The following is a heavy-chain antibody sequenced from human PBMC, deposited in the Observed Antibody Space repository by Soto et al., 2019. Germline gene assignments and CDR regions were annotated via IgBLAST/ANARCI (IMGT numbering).Heavy chain of an antibody. J-gene: IGHJ6*02. CDR3: TTDLQAYCDGTTCYAGNYYYDDMDV. D-gene: IGHD2-2*01. CDR1: GFSFRNAW. CDR2: IKSQGDGGTR. Sequence: SLSLSCAASGFSFRNAWMSWVRQAPGKGLEWVDHIKSQGDGGTRDYAAPVKGRFTISRDDSKNTLFLQMNSLKNEDTAVYFCTTDLQAYCDGTTCYAGNYYYDDMDVWGQGTTVTVS. V-gene: IGHV3-15*01.